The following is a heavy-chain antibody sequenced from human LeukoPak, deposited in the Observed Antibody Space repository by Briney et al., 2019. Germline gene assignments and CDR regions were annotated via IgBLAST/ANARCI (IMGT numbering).Heavy chain of an antibody. V-gene: IGHV3-48*04. CDR3: ARGDYYCYYYMDV. J-gene: IGHJ6*03. CDR2: ISSSSSSI. Sequence: GGSLRLSFAFSEFTFGIYSRNWVRKAPGKGLEWVSYISSSSSSIYYPDSVKGRFTVSRDNGKNSLYLQMNSLRAEDTAVYYCARGDYYCYYYMDVWGKGTTVSVSS. CDR1: EFTFGIYS.